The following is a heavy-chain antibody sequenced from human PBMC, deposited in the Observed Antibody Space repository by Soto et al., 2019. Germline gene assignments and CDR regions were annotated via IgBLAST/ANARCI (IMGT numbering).Heavy chain of an antibody. D-gene: IGHD4-4*01. V-gene: IGHV3-23*01. J-gene: IGHJ6*03. CDR3: VKFPVITASYYYQDMDV. CDR1: GFTFSTYP. CDR2: ISGSGIST. Sequence: GGSLRLSCAASGFTFSTYPMNWVRQAPGKGLEWVSGISGSGISTFYVDTVKGRFTISRDNSKNTVFLQINSLRAEDTAIYYCVKFPVITASYYYQDMDVWGQGTTVTVSS.